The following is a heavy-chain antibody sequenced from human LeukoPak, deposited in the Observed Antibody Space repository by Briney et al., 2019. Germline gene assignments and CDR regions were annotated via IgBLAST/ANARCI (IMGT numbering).Heavy chain of an antibody. V-gene: IGHV3-30*18. CDR1: GFTFSSFE. CDR2: ISYDGSNK. CDR3: AELGITMIGGV. J-gene: IGHJ6*04. D-gene: IGHD3-10*02. Sequence: GGSLRLSCAASGFTFSSFEMNWVRQAPGKGLEWVAVISYDGSNKYYADSVKGRFTISRDNSKNTLYLQMNSLRAEDTAVYYCAELGITMIGGVWGKGTTVTISS.